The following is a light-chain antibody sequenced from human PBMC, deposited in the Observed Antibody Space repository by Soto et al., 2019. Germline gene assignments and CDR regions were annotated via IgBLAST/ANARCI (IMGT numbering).Light chain of an antibody. CDR3: QQYNNWLGA. J-gene: IGKJ1*01. CDR1: QSVSSN. CDR2: CAS. V-gene: IGKV3-15*01. Sequence: EIVMTQSPATLSVSPGERATLSCRASQSVSSNLAWYQQKPGQAPRLPIYCASTRATGIPARFSGSGSGTEFTLTISSLQSEDFAVYYCQQYNNWLGAFGQGTKV.